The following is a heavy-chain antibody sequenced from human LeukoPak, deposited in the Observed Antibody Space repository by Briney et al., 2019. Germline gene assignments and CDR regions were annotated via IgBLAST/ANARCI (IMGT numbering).Heavy chain of an antibody. Sequence: PGGSLRLSCAASGFTFSSYGMHWVRQAPGKGLEWVAVISYDGSNKYYADSVKGRFTISRDNSKNTLYLQMNSLRAEDTAVYYCAKDGAVGGGADYWGQGTLVTVSS. D-gene: IGHD3-16*01. J-gene: IGHJ4*02. V-gene: IGHV3-30*18. CDR3: AKDGAVGGGADY. CDR1: GFTFSSYG. CDR2: ISYDGSNK.